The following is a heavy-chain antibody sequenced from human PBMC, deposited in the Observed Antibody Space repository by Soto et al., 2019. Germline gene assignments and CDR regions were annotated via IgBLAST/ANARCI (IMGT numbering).Heavy chain of an antibody. J-gene: IGHJ5*01. D-gene: IGHD2-2*01. CDR1: YGTIRNISCC. V-gene: IGHV4-39*02. CDR3: VILKGAYFISRFQSFDS. Sequence: TCHVVYGTIRNISCCCLFNPQTPWKGLEWIGSVYYTGTTYYKPSLKSRVTISVDTSKNHFSLKVSSVTAADTSVYYCVILKGAYFISRFQSFDSWGHG. CDR2: VYYTGTT.